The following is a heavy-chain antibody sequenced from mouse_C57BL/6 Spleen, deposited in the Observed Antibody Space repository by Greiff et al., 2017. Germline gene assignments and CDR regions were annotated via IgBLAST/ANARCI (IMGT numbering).Heavy chain of an antibody. Sequence: EVMLVESGEGLVKPGGSLKLSCAASGFTFSSYAMSWVRQTPEKRLEWVAYISSGGDYTYYADTMKGRITISRDNARNTLYLQMSSLKSEDTAMYYCTRGIYYYGGLRVDYWGQGTSGTVSS. CDR3: TRGIYYYGGLRVDY. CDR2: ISSGGDYT. J-gene: IGHJ4*01. V-gene: IGHV5-9-1*02. CDR1: GFTFSSYA. D-gene: IGHD1-1*01.